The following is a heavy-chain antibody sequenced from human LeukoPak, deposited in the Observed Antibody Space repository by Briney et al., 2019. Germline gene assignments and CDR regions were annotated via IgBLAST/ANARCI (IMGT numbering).Heavy chain of an antibody. J-gene: IGHJ4*02. Sequence: GGSLRLSCAASGFTFSSYGMHWVRQAPGKGLEWVAFIRYDGSNKYYADSVKGRFTISRDNSKNTLYLQVNSLRAEDMAVYYCARNYDILTGFNEDYWGQGTLVTVSS. CDR3: ARNYDILTGFNEDY. CDR2: IRYDGSNK. V-gene: IGHV3-30*02. CDR1: GFTFSSYG. D-gene: IGHD3-9*01.